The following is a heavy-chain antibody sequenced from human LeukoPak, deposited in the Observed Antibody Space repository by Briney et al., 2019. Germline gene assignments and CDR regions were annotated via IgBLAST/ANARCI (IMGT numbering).Heavy chain of an antibody. J-gene: IGHJ4*02. Sequence: GSLRLSCVASGFSFTNYWMHWVRQSPGKGLEWIGYIYYSGSTNYNPSLKSRVTISVDTSKNQFSLKLSSVTAADTAVYYCVRHARYFDWLSIWGQGTLVTVSS. CDR2: IYYSGST. CDR1: GFSFTNYW. CDR3: VRHARYFDWLSI. V-gene: IGHV4-59*08. D-gene: IGHD3-9*01.